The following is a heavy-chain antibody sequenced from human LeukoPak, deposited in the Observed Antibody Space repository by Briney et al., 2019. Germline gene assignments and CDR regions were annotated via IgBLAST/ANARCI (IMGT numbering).Heavy chain of an antibody. CDR1: GYTFTSYD. CDR3: ARRSIAAPPRFDP. Sequence: AASVKVSCKASGYTFTSYDINWVRQATGQGLEWMGWMNPNSGNTGYAQKFQGRVTMTRNTSISTAYMELSSLRSEDTAVYYCARRSIAAPPRFDPWGQGTLVTVSS. D-gene: IGHD6-6*01. CDR2: MNPNSGNT. J-gene: IGHJ5*02. V-gene: IGHV1-8*01.